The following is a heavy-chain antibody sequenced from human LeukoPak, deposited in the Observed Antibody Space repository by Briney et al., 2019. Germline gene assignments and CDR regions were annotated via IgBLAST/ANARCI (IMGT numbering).Heavy chain of an antibody. CDR3: ARRHYNWFDP. V-gene: IGHV4-34*01. J-gene: IGHJ5*02. Sequence: SETLSLTCAVYGGSVSGYYWSWIRQPPGKGLEWIGEINHSGSTNYNPSLKSRVTISVDTSKNQFSLKLSSVTAADTAVYYCARRHYNWFDPWGQGTLVTVSS. CDR1: GGSVSGYY. CDR2: INHSGST.